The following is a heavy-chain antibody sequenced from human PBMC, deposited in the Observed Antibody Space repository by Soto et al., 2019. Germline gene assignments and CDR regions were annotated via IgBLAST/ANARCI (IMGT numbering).Heavy chain of an antibody. CDR1: GFTFSSYA. D-gene: IGHD2-15*01. V-gene: IGHV3-23*01. J-gene: IGHJ3*02. CDR3: AKDSGGYCSGGSCYRPDI. Sequence: EVQLLESGGGLVQPGGSLRLSCAASGFTFSSYAMSWVRQAPGKGLEWVSAISGSGGSTYYADSVKGRFTISRDNSKNTLYLQMNSLRAEDTAVYYCAKDSGGYCSGGSCYRPDIWGQGTMVTVSS. CDR2: ISGSGGST.